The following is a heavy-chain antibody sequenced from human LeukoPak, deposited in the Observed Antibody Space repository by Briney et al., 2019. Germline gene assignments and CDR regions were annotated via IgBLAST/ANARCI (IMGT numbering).Heavy chain of an antibody. J-gene: IGHJ1*01. CDR1: EFRFGRDW. Sequence: PGGSLRLSCVASEFRFGRDWISWVRQAPGKGLEWVACIKQDGSEEYNVGSVRGRFTVSVDNGKNSLYLQMNSLRAEDTARYYCATLDSTKSVFWGRGTAVTVSS. D-gene: IGHD2-2*01. CDR2: IKQDGSEE. V-gene: IGHV3-7*01. CDR3: ATLDSTKSVF.